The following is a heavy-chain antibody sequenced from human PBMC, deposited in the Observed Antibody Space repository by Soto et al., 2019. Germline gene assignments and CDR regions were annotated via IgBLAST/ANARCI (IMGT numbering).Heavy chain of an antibody. V-gene: IGHV1-69*13. J-gene: IGHJ6*02. Sequence: SVKVSYKASVGTFSSYAIRRVRQAPGQGLEWMGGIIPIFGTANYAQKFQGRVTITADESTSTAYMELSSLRSEDTAVYYCARAHCSGGSCYSSYYYYGMDVWGQGTTVTVSS. CDR1: VGTFSSYA. CDR2: IIPIFGTA. D-gene: IGHD2-15*01. CDR3: ARAHCSGGSCYSSYYYYGMDV.